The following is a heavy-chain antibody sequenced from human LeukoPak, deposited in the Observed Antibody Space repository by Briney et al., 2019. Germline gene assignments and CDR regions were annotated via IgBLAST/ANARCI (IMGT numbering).Heavy chain of an antibody. CDR1: GFTFDDYA. J-gene: IGHJ4*02. V-gene: IGHV3-9*01. CDR2: ISWNSGSI. Sequence: GGSLRLSCAASGFTFDDYAMHWVRQAPGKGLEWVSGISWNSGSIGYADSVKGRFTISRDNAKNSLYLQMNSLRAEDTAVYYCARDLRDFWSGSVDYWGQGTLVTVSS. D-gene: IGHD3-3*01. CDR3: ARDLRDFWSGSVDY.